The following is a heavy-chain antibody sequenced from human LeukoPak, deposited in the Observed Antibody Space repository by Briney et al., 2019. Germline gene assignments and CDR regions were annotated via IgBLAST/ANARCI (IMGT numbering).Heavy chain of an antibody. CDR1: GGSFSGYY. D-gene: IGHD5-18*01. Sequence: SETLSLTCAVYGGSFSGYYWSWIRQPPGKGLEWIGYIHYSGSTNYNPSLKSRVTISVDTSTNQFSLNLNSVTAADTAVYYCACGYSYGYNIDYWGQGTLVTVSS. V-gene: IGHV4-59*01. CDR3: ACGYSYGYNIDY. CDR2: IHYSGST. J-gene: IGHJ4*02.